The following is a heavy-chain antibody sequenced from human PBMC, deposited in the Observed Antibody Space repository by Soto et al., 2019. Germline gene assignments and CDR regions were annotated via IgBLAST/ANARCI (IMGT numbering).Heavy chain of an antibody. CDR2: IKSKTDGGTT. D-gene: IGHD3-10*01. CDR3: TTDRGEFKDYYYYYGMDV. Sequence: VGSMRLSCGASGFNFSNAGMNWVRPAPGKGLEWVGRIKSKTDGGTTDYAAPVKGRFTISRDDSKNTLYLQMNSLKTEDTAVYYCTTDRGEFKDYYYYYGMDVWGQGTTVTVSS. V-gene: IGHV3-15*07. CDR1: GFNFSNAG. J-gene: IGHJ6*02.